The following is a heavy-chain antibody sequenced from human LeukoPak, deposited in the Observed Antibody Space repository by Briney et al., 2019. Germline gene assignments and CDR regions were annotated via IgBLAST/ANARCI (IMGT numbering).Heavy chain of an antibody. CDR3: ARGRGFYYGDYFDY. Sequence: PSETLSLTCTVSGGSISSYYWSWIRQPPGKGLEWIGYIYYSGSTNYNPSLKSRVTISVDTSKNQFSLKLSSVTAADTAVYYCARGRGFYYGDYFDYWGQGTLVTVSS. CDR2: IYYSGST. CDR1: GGSISSYY. D-gene: IGHD4-17*01. V-gene: IGHV4-59*01. J-gene: IGHJ4*02.